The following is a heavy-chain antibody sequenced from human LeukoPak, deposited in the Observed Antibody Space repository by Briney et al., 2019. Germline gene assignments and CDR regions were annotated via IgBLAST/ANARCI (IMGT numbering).Heavy chain of an antibody. CDR2: IKQDGSEK. CDR1: GFTFTTYS. D-gene: IGHD3-3*01. J-gene: IGHJ5*02. CDR3: ARVPIWSGYPCSYFDP. V-gene: IGHV3-7*01. Sequence: PGGSLRLSCAASGFTFTTYSLNWVRQAPGKGLEWVANIKQDGSEKYYVDSVKGRFTISRDNAKNSLYLQMNSLRAEDTAVYYCARVPIWSGYPCSYFDPWGQGTLVTVSS.